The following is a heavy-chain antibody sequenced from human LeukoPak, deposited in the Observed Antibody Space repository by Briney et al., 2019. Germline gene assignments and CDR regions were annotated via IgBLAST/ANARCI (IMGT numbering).Heavy chain of an antibody. J-gene: IGHJ6*03. Sequence: SETLSLTCTVSGYSISSGYYWGWIRQPPGKGLEWIGSIYHSGSTYYNPSLKSRVTMSVDTSKNQFSLKLSSVTAADTAVYYCARGVDIVATITGYYYYMDVWGKGTTVTVSS. CDR1: GYSISSGYY. CDR2: IYHSGST. D-gene: IGHD5-12*01. CDR3: ARGVDIVATITGYYYYMDV. V-gene: IGHV4-38-2*02.